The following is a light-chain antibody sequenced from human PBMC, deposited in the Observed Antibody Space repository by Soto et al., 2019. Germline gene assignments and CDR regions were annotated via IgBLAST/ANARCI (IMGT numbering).Light chain of an antibody. Sequence: EIVMTQSPATLSVSPGERATLSCRASQSVSSNLAWYQQKPGQAPRLLIYGASTRATGIPARFSGSGSGTEFTLTLGSLQSEDFAVYYCQQYNNWPPYTCGQGTKLEIK. CDR3: QQYNNWPPYT. CDR1: QSVSSN. J-gene: IGKJ2*01. V-gene: IGKV3-15*01. CDR2: GAS.